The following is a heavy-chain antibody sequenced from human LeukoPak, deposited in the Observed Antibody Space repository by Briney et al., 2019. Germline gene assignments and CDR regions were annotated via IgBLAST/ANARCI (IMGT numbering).Heavy chain of an antibody. CDR3: AKCLTSTGTCYFDY. J-gene: IGHJ4*02. V-gene: IGHV3-23*01. CDR1: GFTFSNYA. CDR2: ISGSGGNT. D-gene: IGHD1-1*01. Sequence: GGSLRLSCAASGFTFSNYAMSWVRQAPGEGLEWVSAISGSGGNTYYAASVNGRFTISRDNSQNTFFLQMNSLRADDTAIYYCAKCLTSTGTCYFDYWGQGTLVTVSS.